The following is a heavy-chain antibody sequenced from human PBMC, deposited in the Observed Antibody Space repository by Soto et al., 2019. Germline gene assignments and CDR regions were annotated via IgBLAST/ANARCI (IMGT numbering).Heavy chain of an antibody. V-gene: IGHV1-18*01. CDR3: ARDRNYDILTGSDY. Sequence: GASVKVSCKASGYAFTSYGISWVRQAPGQGLEWMGWISAYNGNTNYAQKLQGRVTMTTDTSTSTAYMELRSPRSDDTAVYYCARDRNYDILTGSDYWGQGTLVTVSS. CDR1: GYAFTSYG. CDR2: ISAYNGNT. D-gene: IGHD3-9*01. J-gene: IGHJ4*02.